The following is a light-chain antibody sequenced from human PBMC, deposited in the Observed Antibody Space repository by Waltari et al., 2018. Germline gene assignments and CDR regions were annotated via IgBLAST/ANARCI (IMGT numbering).Light chain of an antibody. CDR1: QTVRTF. CDR3: QQRSSWPYT. J-gene: IGKJ2*01. CDR2: DAS. V-gene: IGKV3-11*01. Sequence: EIVLTQSPATLTLSPGDTATLSCRASQTVRTFLAWYQQKPGQAPRLLIFDASSRATGISPKFRGSGSGTDFTLTVNNLEPEDFAVYYGQQRSSWPYTFGQGTRVDFK.